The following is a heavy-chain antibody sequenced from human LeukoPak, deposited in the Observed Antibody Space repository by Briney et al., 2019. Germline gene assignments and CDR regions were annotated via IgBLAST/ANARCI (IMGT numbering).Heavy chain of an antibody. D-gene: IGHD3-10*01. CDR1: GFTFSSYE. V-gene: IGHV3-48*03. J-gene: IGHJ6*02. CDR2: ISSSGSTI. CDR3: ARDQITMVRGVIMYYYGMDV. Sequence: GGSLRLSCAASGFTFSSYEMNWVRQAPGKGLEWVSYISSSGSTIYYADSVKGRFTISRDNAKNSLYLQMNSLRAEDTAVYYCARDQITMVRGVIMYYYGMDVWGQGTTVTVSS.